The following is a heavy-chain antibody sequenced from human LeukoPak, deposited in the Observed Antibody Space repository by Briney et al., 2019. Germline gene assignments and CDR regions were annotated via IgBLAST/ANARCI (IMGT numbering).Heavy chain of an antibody. CDR3: ARAYSYGSHYSDY. D-gene: IGHD5-18*01. CDR2: IIPILGIA. J-gene: IGHJ4*02. V-gene: IGHV1-69*04. CDR1: GGTFSSYA. Sequence: SVKVSCKASGGTFSSYAISWVRQAPGQGLEWMGRIIPILGIANYAQKFQGRVTITADKSTSTAYMELSSLRSEDTAVYYCARAYSYGSHYSDYWGQGTLVTVSS.